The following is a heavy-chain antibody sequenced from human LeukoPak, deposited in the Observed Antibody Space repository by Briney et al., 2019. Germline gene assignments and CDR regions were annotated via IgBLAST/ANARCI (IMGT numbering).Heavy chain of an antibody. CDR2: ISGSGGST. CDR3: ARDIAAAVDY. D-gene: IGHD6-13*01. Sequence: PGGSLRLSCEASGFTFNSYAMNWVRQAPGKGLEWVSGISGSGGSTYYADFVKGRFTISRDKSKNTLYLQMNSLRAEDTAVYYCARDIAAAVDYWGQGTLVTVSS. V-gene: IGHV3-23*01. J-gene: IGHJ4*02. CDR1: GFTFNSYA.